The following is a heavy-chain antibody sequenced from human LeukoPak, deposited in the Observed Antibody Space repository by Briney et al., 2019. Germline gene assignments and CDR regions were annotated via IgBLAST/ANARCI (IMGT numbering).Heavy chain of an antibody. J-gene: IGHJ3*02. CDR2: INNDGSIT. CDR3: ARGWNTTPRSGFDI. CDR1: EFTISRYW. Sequence: GGSLRLSCAASEFTISRYWMHWVRQAPGKGLVWVSNINNDGSITTCADFVKGRFTISRDNVKNTLFLQMNSLGAEDTALYYCARGWNTTPRSGFDIWGLGTMVTVSS. D-gene: IGHD1/OR15-1a*01. V-gene: IGHV3-74*01.